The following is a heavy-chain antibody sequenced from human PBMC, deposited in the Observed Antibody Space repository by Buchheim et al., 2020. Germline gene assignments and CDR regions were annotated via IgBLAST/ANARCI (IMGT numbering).Heavy chain of an antibody. CDR3: AKDSLPYYYDSSGYYPLGY. Sequence: VQLVESGGGLVQPGGSLRLSCAASGFTVSSSCMSWVRQAPGKGLEWVAVISYDGSNKYYADSVKGRFTISRDNYKNTLYLQMNSLRAEDTAVYYCAKDSLPYYYDSSGYYPLGYWGQGTL. V-gene: IGHV3-30*18. CDR2: ISYDGSNK. J-gene: IGHJ4*02. CDR1: GFTVSSSC. D-gene: IGHD3-22*01.